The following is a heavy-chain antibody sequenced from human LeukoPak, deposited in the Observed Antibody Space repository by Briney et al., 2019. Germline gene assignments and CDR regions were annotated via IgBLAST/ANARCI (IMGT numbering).Heavy chain of an antibody. CDR2: IYYTGST. CDR3: ASSYFYDGNRYFDY. V-gene: IGHV4-59*08. J-gene: IGHJ4*02. Sequence: SETLSLTCNVSGGPITSYYWNWIRQPPGKGLEWIGYIYYTGSTNSNPSLKSRLTISLDTSKKQFSLKLSSVTAADTAIYYCASSYFYDGNRYFDYWGQGALATVSS. CDR1: GGPITSYY. D-gene: IGHD3-22*01.